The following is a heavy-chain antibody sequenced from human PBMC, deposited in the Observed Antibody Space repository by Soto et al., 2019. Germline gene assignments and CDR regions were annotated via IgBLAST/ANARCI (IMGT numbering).Heavy chain of an antibody. CDR3: ARHGAYSTSVYYYYGMDV. V-gene: IGHV4-39*01. Sequence: QVHLQESGPGLVKPSETLSLTCTVSGGFINNSAYYWGWIRQPPGKGLDWIACGYYGGRTYYNPSLKSRVTFSLDTSKSRFSLELSSVTAADTAVYYCARHGAYSTSVYYYYGMDVWGQGTTVTVSS. CDR1: GGFINNSAYY. D-gene: IGHD6-13*01. CDR2: GYYGGRT. J-gene: IGHJ6*02.